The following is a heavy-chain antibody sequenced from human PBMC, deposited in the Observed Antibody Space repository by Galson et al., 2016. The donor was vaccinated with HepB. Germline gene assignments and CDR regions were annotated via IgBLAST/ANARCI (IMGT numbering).Heavy chain of an antibody. J-gene: IGHJ5*01. D-gene: IGHD3-22*01. CDR3: AWMGYDSSGYYYDS. CDR1: GFSLRTSGLC. V-gene: IGHV2-70*01. CDR2: PDWDDDQ. Sequence: PALVKPTQTLTLTCTFSGFSLRTSGLCVNWIRQPPGKALEWLALPDWDDDQYYSPSLKTRLTISTDTSKNQVVLTMTNMDPVDTAMYYCAWMGYDSSGYYYDSWGQGTLVTVSS.